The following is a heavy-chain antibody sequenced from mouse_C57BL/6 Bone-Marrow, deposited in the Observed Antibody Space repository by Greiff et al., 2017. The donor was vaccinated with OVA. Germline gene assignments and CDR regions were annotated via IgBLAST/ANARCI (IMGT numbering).Heavy chain of an antibody. V-gene: IGHV1-54*01. CDR3: ARGCDY. CDR1: GYAFTNYL. D-gene: IGHD3-3*01. CDR2: INPGSGGT. J-gene: IGHJ2*01. Sequence: QVQLQQSGAELVRPGTSVKVSCKASGYAFTNYLIEWVKQRPGQGLEWIGVINPGSGGTNYNEKFKGKATLTADKSSSTAYMQLSSLTSEDSAVYFCARGCDYWGQGTTLTVSS.